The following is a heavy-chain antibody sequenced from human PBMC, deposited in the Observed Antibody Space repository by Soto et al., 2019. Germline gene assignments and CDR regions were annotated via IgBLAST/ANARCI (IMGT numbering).Heavy chain of an antibody. V-gene: IGHV1-2*02. CDR2: INPNSGGT. CDR3: ARAIGATPRPYYFDY. CDR1: GYTFTGYY. J-gene: IGHJ4*02. Sequence: QVQLVQSGAEVKKPGASVKVSCKASGYTFTGYYMHWVRQAPGQGLEWMGWINPNSGGTNYAQKFQGRVTMTRDTSISTAYMELSRLRSDDTAVYYCARAIGATPRPYYFDYWGQGTLVTVSS. D-gene: IGHD1-26*01.